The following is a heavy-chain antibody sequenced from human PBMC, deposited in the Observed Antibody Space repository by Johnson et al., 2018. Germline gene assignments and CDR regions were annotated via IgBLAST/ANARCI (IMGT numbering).Heavy chain of an antibody. CDR2: ISYDGSNK. Sequence: QVQLVQSGGGVVQPGRSLRLSCAASGFTFSSYAMHWVRQAPGKGLEWVAVISYDGSNKYYADSVKGRFTISRDNSKNTLYLQMNNLRDEDTAGYYCGMFNYDSSGYGPGYYYYYMDVWGKGTTVTVSS. D-gene: IGHD3-22*01. J-gene: IGHJ6*03. V-gene: IGHV3-30-3*01. CDR3: GMFNYDSSGYGPGYYYYYMDV. CDR1: GFTFSSYA.